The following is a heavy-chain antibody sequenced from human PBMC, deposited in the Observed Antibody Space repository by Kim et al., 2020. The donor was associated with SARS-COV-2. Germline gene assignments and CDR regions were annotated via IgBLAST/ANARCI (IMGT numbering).Heavy chain of an antibody. V-gene: IGHV1-24*01. CDR1: GYTLTELS. Sequence: ASVKVSCKVSGYTLTELSMHWVRQAPGKGLEWMGGFDPEDGETIYAQKFQGRVTMTEDTSTDTAYMELSSLRSEDTAVYYCATDFKRVGWELLRGYYYYYGMDVWGQGTTVTVSS. J-gene: IGHJ6*02. CDR2: FDPEDGET. D-gene: IGHD1-26*01. CDR3: ATDFKRVGWELLRGYYYYYGMDV.